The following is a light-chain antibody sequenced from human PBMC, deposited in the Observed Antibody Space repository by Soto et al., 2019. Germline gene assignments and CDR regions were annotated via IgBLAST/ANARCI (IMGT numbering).Light chain of an antibody. CDR2: GAS. V-gene: IGKV3-20*01. CDR3: QQYGSWPRT. Sequence: EIVLTQSPGTLSLSPGERATLSCRASQSVSSSYLAWYQQKPGQAPRLLIYGASSRATGIPDRFRGSGSGTDFTLTISSLEPEDFAVYYCQQYGSWPRTLGQVTNVEL. CDR1: QSVSSSY. J-gene: IGKJ1*01.